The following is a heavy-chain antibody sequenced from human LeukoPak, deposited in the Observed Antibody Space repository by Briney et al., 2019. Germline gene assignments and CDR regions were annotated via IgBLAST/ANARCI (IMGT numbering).Heavy chain of an antibody. V-gene: IGHV3-30*02. CDR3: AKDFVAARQNDY. CDR2: IRYDGSNK. CDR1: GFTFSSYG. J-gene: IGHJ4*02. D-gene: IGHD6-6*01. Sequence: PGRSLRLSCAASGFTFSSYGMHWVRQAPGKGLEWVAFIRYDGSNKYYADSVKGRFTISRDNSKNTLYLQMNSLRAEDTAVYYCAKDFVAARQNDYWGQGTLVTVSS.